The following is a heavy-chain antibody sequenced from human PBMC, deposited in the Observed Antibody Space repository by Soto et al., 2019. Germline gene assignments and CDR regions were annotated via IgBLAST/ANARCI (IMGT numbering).Heavy chain of an antibody. V-gene: IGHV3-11*01. CDR3: ARDRQPSSYIGLDV. CDR2: ISGSGDTI. CDR1: GFTFSAHY. Sequence: KSGGSLRLSCEASGFTFSAHYMRWVRQAPGKGLERVSHISGSGDTIYYAASVKGRFTISRDNAKNSLYLQMNSLRAEDTAVYYCARDRQPSSYIGLDVWGQGTTVTIS. D-gene: IGHD4-4*01. J-gene: IGHJ6*02.